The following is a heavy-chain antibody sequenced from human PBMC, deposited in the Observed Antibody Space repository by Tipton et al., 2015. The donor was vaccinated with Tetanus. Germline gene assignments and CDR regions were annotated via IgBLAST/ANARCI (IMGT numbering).Heavy chain of an antibody. D-gene: IGHD1-26*01. CDR2: IKQDGSEK. CDR1: GFTFSSYW. CDR3: ATWGSYGGINWFDP. V-gene: IGHV3-7*01. J-gene: IGHJ5*02. Sequence: GSLRLSCAASGFTFSSYWMSWVRQAPGKGLEWVANIKQDGSEKYYVDSVKGRFTISRDNAKNSLYLQMNSLRAEDTAVYYCATWGSYGGINWFDPWGQGTLVTVSS.